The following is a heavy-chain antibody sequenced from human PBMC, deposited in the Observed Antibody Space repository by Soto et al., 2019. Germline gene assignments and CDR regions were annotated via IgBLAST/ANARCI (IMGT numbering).Heavy chain of an antibody. V-gene: IGHV4-30-2*01. Sequence: TLSLACAFSGVSISSDGYSCCWIRRPPGKGLEWIGYIYHSGSTYYTPSLKSRVTISVDRSKNQFSLKLSSVTAADTAVYYCASGLVTTLHYWGQGTLVTVS. CDR2: IYHSGST. D-gene: IGHD4-17*01. J-gene: IGHJ4*02. CDR3: ASGLVTTLHY. CDR1: GVSISSDGYS.